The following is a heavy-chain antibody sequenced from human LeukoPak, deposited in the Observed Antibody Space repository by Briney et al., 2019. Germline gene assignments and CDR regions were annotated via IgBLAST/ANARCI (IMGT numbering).Heavy chain of an antibody. CDR1: GYTFTGYY. CDR3: ARGGDFWSGPSPFDY. CDR2: INPNSGGT. J-gene: IGHJ4*02. Sequence: ASVKASCKASGYTFTGYYMHWVRQAPGQGLEWMGWINPNSGGTNYAQKFQGRVTMTRDTSISTAYMELSRLRSDDTAVYYCARGGDFWSGPSPFDYWGQGTLVTVSS. D-gene: IGHD3-3*01. V-gene: IGHV1-2*02.